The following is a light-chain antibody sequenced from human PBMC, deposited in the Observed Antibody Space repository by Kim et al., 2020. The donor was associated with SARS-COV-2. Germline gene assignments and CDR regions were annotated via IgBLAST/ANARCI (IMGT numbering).Light chain of an antibody. Sequence: LSPRESAAPSCRASQSGSSSYLAWYQQKPGQAPRLLIYGASSRATGIPDRFSGSGSGTDFTLTISRLEPEDFAVYYCQQYGSSPRTFGQGTKLEI. CDR2: GAS. V-gene: IGKV3-20*01. J-gene: IGKJ2*01. CDR1: QSGSSSY. CDR3: QQYGSSPRT.